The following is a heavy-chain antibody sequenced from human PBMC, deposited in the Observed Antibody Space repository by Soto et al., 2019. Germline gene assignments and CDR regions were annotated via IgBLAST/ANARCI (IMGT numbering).Heavy chain of an antibody. D-gene: IGHD3-16*02. J-gene: IGHJ6*02. Sequence: QVQLVQSGAEVKKPGASVKVSCKASGYTFTSYAMHWVRQAPGQRLEWMGWINAGNGNTKYSQKFQGRVTITRDTSASTAYMELSSLRSEDTAVYYCARDYRDTLNTTPGGMDVWGQGTTVTVSS. CDR3: ARDYRDTLNTTPGGMDV. CDR2: INAGNGNT. CDR1: GYTFTSYA. V-gene: IGHV1-3*01.